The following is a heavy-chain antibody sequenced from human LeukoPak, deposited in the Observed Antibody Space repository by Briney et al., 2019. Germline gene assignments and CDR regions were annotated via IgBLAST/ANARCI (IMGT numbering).Heavy chain of an antibody. D-gene: IGHD3-9*01. CDR1: GDSFSSSNYY. V-gene: IGHV4-61*01. Sequence: PSETLSLTCAVSGDSFSSSNYYWSWIRQPPGKGLEWIGYIYYGGNTNYNPSLQSRVTISVDTSKNQFFLKLSSVTAADTAVYYCARLPTGYPNWFDPWGQGSLVTVSS. CDR3: ARLPTGYPNWFDP. CDR2: IYYGGNT. J-gene: IGHJ5*02.